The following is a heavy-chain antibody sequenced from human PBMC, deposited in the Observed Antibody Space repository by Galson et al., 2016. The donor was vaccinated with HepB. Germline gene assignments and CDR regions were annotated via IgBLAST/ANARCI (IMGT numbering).Heavy chain of an antibody. CDR1: GFTFSDHG. V-gene: IGHV3-23*01. D-gene: IGHD3-22*01. CDR2: ISSGGDET. J-gene: IGHJ4*02. Sequence: SLRLSCAASGFTFSDHGMGWVRQPPGKGLEWVAGISSGGDETFYAESVRGRVTVSRDNSETTLYLQLNNLRVEDTALYYCAKEDFGCYYWWGQGTLVTVSS. CDR3: AKEDFGCYYW.